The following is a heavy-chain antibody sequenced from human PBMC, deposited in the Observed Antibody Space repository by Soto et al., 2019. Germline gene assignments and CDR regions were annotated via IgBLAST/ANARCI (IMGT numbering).Heavy chain of an antibody. CDR1: GYSFTSYW. CDR3: ERLFHDLVRDV. Sequence: GESLKISCKGSGYSFTSYWIGWVLHMPWKGLEWMVIIYPGDSNTRYSPSFQHQVTISADKSISTAYLQWSSLKGSDTAMYYCERLFHDLVRDVWGQGTTVTVSS. J-gene: IGHJ6*02. V-gene: IGHV5-51*01. D-gene: IGHD1-1*01. CDR2: IYPGDSNT.